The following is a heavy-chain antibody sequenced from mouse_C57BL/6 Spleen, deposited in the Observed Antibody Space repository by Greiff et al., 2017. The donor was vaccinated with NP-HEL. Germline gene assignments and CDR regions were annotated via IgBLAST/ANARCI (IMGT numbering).Heavy chain of an antibody. V-gene: IGHV1-15*01. CDR3: TRCKEDYFDY. D-gene: IGHD1-3*01. J-gene: IGHJ2*01. Sequence: QVHVKQSGAELVRPGASVTLSCKASGYTFTDYEMHWVKQTPVHGLEWIGAIDPETGGTAYNQKFKGKAILTADKSSSTAYINLRSLTSEDSAVYYCTRCKEDYFDYWGQGTTLTVSS. CDR1: GYTFTDYE. CDR2: IDPETGGT.